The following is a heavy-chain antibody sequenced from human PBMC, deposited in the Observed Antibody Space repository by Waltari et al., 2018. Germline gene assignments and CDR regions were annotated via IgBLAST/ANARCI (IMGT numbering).Heavy chain of an antibody. Sequence: QVHLVQSGAEVKKSGASVKVSCKASGYSFGGYYLYWVRQAPGQGLEWMGWMNPTNGVTNYAQKFQDRVTMTRDTSINSVYMDLSRLRSDDTAVYFCARGLGGSSPFDYWGRGTLVTVSS. CDR2: MNPTNGVT. CDR1: GYSFGGYY. V-gene: IGHV1-2*02. J-gene: IGHJ4*02. CDR3: ARGLGGSSPFDY. D-gene: IGHD3-16*01.